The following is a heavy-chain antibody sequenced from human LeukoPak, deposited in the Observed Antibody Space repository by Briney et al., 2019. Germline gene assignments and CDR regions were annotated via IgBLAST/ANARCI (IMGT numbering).Heavy chain of an antibody. Sequence: KPSGTLSLTCAVSGDSISSSNWWSWVRQPPGKGLEWIGEIFHSGSTNYNPSLKSRVTISLDKSKNQFSLKLSSVTAADTAVYYCAKRGKNWNPGQNAFENWGQGTTVTVSS. V-gene: IGHV4-4*02. J-gene: IGHJ3*02. CDR1: GDSISSSNW. CDR3: AKRGKNWNPGQNAFEN. D-gene: IGHD1-1*01. CDR2: IFHSGST.